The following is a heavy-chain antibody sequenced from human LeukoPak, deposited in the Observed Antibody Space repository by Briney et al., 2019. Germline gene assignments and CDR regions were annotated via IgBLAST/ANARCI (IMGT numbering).Heavy chain of an antibody. D-gene: IGHD3-9*01. V-gene: IGHV3-11*01. CDR2: ISGSDNTI. CDR3: ARNRRDRDFDWLLTPDY. CDR1: GFTFSDYY. Sequence: GGSLRLSCAASGFTFSDYYMSWIRQAPEKGLEWVSYISGSDNTIYYTDSVKGRFTISRDNAMNTVYLQMNTLRPEDTAMYFCARNRRDRDFDWLLTPDYWGQGTLVTVSS. J-gene: IGHJ4*02.